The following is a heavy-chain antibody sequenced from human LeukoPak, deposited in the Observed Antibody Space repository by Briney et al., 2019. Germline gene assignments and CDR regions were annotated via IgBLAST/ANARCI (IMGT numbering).Heavy chain of an antibody. D-gene: IGHD5-12*01. CDR3: AKTSRVNSAYDSPFDY. Sequence: SGGSLRLSCAASGFTFSDYYMSWIRQAPGKGLEWLSYINPTSGYTPYADSVKGRFTISRDNSKNTLHLQMNSLRAEDTAIYYCAKTSRVNSAYDSPFDYWGQGTLVTVSS. V-gene: IGHV3-11*03. J-gene: IGHJ4*02. CDR1: GFTFSDYY. CDR2: INPTSGYT.